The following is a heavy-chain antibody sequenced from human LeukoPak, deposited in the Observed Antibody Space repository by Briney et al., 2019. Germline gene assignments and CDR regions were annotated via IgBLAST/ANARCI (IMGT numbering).Heavy chain of an antibody. Sequence: RSDTLSLTWTVSCGSISSYYGSLSRQPRRERLGWMGYIYYSGGTDYNPSLKSRVTISVDTSNNQFSLKLSSVTAADTAVCYCARYGVGATTAFDYWGQGNLVTVSS. D-gene: IGHD1-26*01. CDR2: IYYSGGT. J-gene: IGHJ4*02. CDR1: CGSISSYY. V-gene: IGHV4-59*01. CDR3: ARYGVGATTAFDY.